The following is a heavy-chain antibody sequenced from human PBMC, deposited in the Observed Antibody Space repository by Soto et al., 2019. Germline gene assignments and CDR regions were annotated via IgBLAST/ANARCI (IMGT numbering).Heavy chain of an antibody. J-gene: IGHJ2*01. CDR2: IIPIFGTA. V-gene: IGHV1-69*01. Sequence: QVQLVQSGAEVQKPGSSVKVSCKASGGTFSSYAISWVRQAPGQGLEWMGGIIPIFGTANYVQKFQGRVTITADESTSTAYMELSRLRSEDTAVYYCARGKYYDSSGYYFSHWYFDLWGRGTLVTVSS. CDR3: ARGKYYDSSGYYFSHWYFDL. CDR1: GGTFSSYA. D-gene: IGHD3-22*01.